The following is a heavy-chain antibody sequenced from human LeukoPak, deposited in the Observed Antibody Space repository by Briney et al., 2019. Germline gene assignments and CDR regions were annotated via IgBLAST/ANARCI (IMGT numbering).Heavy chain of an antibody. V-gene: IGHV3-74*01. J-gene: IGHJ4*02. CDR1: GFTFSSYW. CDR2: VKSDGSVT. CDR3: ALFPSLSGTPIS. D-gene: IGHD1-20*01. Sequence: AGGSLRLSCAASGFTFSSYWMHWVRQAPGKGLVWVSRVKSDGSVTNYADSVKGRFTISRDNAKNTLYLQMSGLRAEDTAVYYCALFPSLSGTPISWGQGTLVTVSS.